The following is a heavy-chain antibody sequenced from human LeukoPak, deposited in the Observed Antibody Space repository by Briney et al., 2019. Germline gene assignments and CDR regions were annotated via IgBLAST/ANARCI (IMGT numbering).Heavy chain of an antibody. D-gene: IGHD3-16*01. V-gene: IGHV4-4*02. CDR1: GFTFSTYGM. CDR2: IYHSGST. Sequence: GSLRLSCAASGFTFSTYGMTWVRQAPGKGPEWIGEIYHSGSTNYNPSLKSRVTISVDKSKNQFSLKLSSVTAADTAVYYCARVKDYVEGFDPWGQGTLVTVSS. CDR3: ARVKDYVEGFDP. J-gene: IGHJ5*02.